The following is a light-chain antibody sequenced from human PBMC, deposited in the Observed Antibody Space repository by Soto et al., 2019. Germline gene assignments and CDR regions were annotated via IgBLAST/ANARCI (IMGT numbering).Light chain of an antibody. Sequence: DIQMTQSPSSLSASVGDRVTITCRASQSISSYLNWYQQKPGKAPKLLIYAASSLQSGVPSRFSGSGSGPDFNLTISSLQPEDFATYYCQESYSTPWTFGQGTKVEIK. CDR2: AAS. V-gene: IGKV1-39*01. CDR1: QSISSY. J-gene: IGKJ1*01. CDR3: QESYSTPWT.